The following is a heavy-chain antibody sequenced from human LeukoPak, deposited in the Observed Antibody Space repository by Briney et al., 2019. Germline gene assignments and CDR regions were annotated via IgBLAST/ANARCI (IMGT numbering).Heavy chain of an antibody. CDR1: SGSISSTSYY. D-gene: IGHD6-19*01. J-gene: IGHJ4*02. CDR3: ARRVSVAAIDY. CDR2: ISYSGST. Sequence: ASETLSLTCTVSSGSISSTSYYWGWIRQPPGKGLEWIGSISYSGSTYYNPSLKSRVTISIDTSKNQFSLKLSSVTAADTAVYYCARRVSVAAIDYWGQGTLVTVSS. V-gene: IGHV4-39*01.